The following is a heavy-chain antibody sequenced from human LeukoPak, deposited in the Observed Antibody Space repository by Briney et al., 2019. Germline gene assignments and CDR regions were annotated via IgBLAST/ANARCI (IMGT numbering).Heavy chain of an antibody. J-gene: IGHJ4*02. D-gene: IGHD2-15*01. CDR3: TTPMTSYCSGGSCYQFSDY. CDR1: GFTFSSAW. CDR2: IKSKTDGGTT. Sequence: GGSLRLSCAASGFTFSSAWMSWVRQAPGKGLEWVGRIKSKTDGGTTDYAAPVKGRFTISRDDSKNTLYLQMNSLKTEDTAVYYCTTPMTSYCSGGSCYQFSDYWGQGTLVTVSS. V-gene: IGHV3-15*01.